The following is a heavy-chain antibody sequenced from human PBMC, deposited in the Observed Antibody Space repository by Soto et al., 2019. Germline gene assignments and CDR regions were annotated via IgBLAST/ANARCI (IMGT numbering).Heavy chain of an antibody. CDR1: GFTFSSYA. CDR3: AKYFIPPRGCPLHLRPDPNWFAP. D-gene: IGHD3-3*01. V-gene: IGHV3-23*01. CDR2: ISGSGGST. Sequence: EVQLLESGGGLVQPGGSLRLSCAASGFTFSSYAMSWVRQAPGKGLEWVSAISGSGGSTYYADSVKGRFTISRDNSKNPLYLKMTSRRAGDPAVYSCAKYFIPPRGCPLHLRPDPNWFAPGGQGTLVTVSS. J-gene: IGHJ5*02.